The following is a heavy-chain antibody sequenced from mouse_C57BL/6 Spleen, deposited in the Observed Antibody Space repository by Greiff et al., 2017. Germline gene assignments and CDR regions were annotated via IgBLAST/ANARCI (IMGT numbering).Heavy chain of an antibody. CDR3: ARWVGDFDV. D-gene: IGHD1-1*02. J-gene: IGHJ1*03. Sequence: QVQLQQPGAELVMPGASVKLSCKASGYTFTSYWMHWVKQRPGQGLEWIGEIDPSDSYTNYNQKFKGKSTLTVDKASSTAYMQLSSLTSEDSAVXYCARWVGDFDVWGTGTTVTVSS. CDR2: IDPSDSYT. V-gene: IGHV1-69*01. CDR1: GYTFTSYW.